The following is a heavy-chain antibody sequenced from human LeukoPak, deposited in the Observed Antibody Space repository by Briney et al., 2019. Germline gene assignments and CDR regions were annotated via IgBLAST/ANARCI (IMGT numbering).Heavy chain of an antibody. CDR2: ISTSSNTI. CDR1: GFTFSTYG. CDR3: ARALTLSKVGARFIFDY. D-gene: IGHD1-26*01. J-gene: IGHJ4*02. Sequence: GGSLRLSCAASGFTFSTYGMNWVRQAPGKGLEWVSCISTSSNTIYYADSVKGRFTISRDNAKNSLYLQMNSLRAEDTAVYYCARALTLSKVGARFIFDYWGQGSLVTVSS. V-gene: IGHV3-48*03.